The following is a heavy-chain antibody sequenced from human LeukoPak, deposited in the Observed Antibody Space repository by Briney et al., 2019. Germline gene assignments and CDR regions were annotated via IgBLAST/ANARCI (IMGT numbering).Heavy chain of an antibody. Sequence: GGSLRLSCAASGFTFSNYEMNWVRQAPGKGLEWVAYIVDSGNNKQYADSVKGRFTISRDNSKNTLYLQMNSLRSEDTAVYYCAKEIWPTVTIPGRTYFDYWGQGTLVTVSS. CDR1: GFTFSNYE. CDR3: AKEIWPTVTIPGRTYFDY. CDR2: IVDSGNNK. D-gene: IGHD4-17*01. J-gene: IGHJ4*02. V-gene: IGHV3-48*03.